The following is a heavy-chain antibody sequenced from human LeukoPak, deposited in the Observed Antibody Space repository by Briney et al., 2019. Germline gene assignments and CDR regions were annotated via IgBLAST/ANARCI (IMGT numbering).Heavy chain of an antibody. V-gene: IGHV3-23*01. CDR1: EFTFSTYW. CDR3: ARGVGAAAGTIWFDP. CDR2: ISGSGGST. D-gene: IGHD6-13*01. J-gene: IGHJ5*02. Sequence: GGSLRLSCAASEFTFSTYWMHWVRQAPGKGLEWVSAISGSGGSTYYADSVKGRFTISRDNSKNTLYLQMNSLRAEDTAVYYCARGVGAAAGTIWFDPWGQGTLVTVSS.